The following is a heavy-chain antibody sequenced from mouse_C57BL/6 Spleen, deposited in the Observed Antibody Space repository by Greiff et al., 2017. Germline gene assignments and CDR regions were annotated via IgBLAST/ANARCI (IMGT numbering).Heavy chain of an antibody. Sequence: VQLQQSGAELVRPGASVTLSCKASGYTFTDYEMHWVKQTPVHGLEWIGAIDPQTGGTAYNQKFKGKAILTADKSSSTAYMELRSLTSEDSAVYYCTREEQLRLPWFAYWGQGTLVTVSA. CDR1: GYTFTDYE. CDR3: TREEQLRLPWFAY. V-gene: IGHV1-15*01. D-gene: IGHD3-2*02. J-gene: IGHJ3*01. CDR2: IDPQTGGT.